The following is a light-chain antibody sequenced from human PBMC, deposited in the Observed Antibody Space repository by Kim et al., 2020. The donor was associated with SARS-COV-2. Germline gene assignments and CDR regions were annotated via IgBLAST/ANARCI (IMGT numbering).Light chain of an antibody. CDR2: EVI. CDR3: CSYANSSTPYV. CDR1: SSDVGGYSL. V-gene: IGLV2-23*02. J-gene: IGLJ1*01. Sequence: SVAICCTGTSSDVGGYSLVSWYQQHPGKAPKLMIYEVIKRPSGVSNRFSGSKSGDAASLTISGLQAEDGADYYCCSYANSSTPYVCGTGTKVTVL.